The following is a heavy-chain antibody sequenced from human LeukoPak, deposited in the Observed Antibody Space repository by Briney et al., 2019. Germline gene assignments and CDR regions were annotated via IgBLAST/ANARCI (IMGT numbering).Heavy chain of an antibody. V-gene: IGHV3-66*02. CDR2: IYSGGDT. CDR1: GFTVTSNY. CDR3: AKDLHSSGWYRGEYFQH. J-gene: IGHJ1*01. Sequence: GGSLRLSCVASGFTVTSNYMSWVRQAPGKGLEWVSVIYSGGDTYYADSVKGRFTISRDNSKNTLYLQMNSLRAEDTAVYYCAKDLHSSGWYRGEYFQHWGQGTLVTVSS. D-gene: IGHD6-19*01.